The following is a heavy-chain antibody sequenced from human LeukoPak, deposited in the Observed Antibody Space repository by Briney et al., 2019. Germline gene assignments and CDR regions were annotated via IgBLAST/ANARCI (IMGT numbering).Heavy chain of an antibody. V-gene: IGHV3-23*01. CDR3: AKGKVNHLGALDY. CDR1: GFTFSSFA. D-gene: IGHD1-26*01. Sequence: PGGSLRLSCAASGFTFSSFAMTWVRQAPGKGLEWVSTISESGGGSYSGGGTYYGDSVKGRFIISKDGSTNTLFLQMDSLRADDTGIYYCAKGKVNHLGALDYWGQGALGTVSS. CDR2: ISESGGGSYSGGGT. J-gene: IGHJ4*02.